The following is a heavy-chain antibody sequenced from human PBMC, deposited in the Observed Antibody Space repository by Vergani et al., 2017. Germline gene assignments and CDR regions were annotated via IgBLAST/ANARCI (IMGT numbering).Heavy chain of an antibody. J-gene: IGHJ6*02. CDR3: ARFLTGTTIYYYYGMDV. V-gene: IGHV4-4*03. Sequence: QVQLQESGPGLVKPPGTLSLTCAVSGDSISSSNWWSWVRQPPGKGLEWIGEIYHSGSTNYSPSLKSRVTISVDKSKNQFSLKLSSVTAADTAVYYCARFLTGTTIYYYYGMDVWGQGTTVTVSS. D-gene: IGHD1-20*01. CDR1: GDSISSSNW. CDR2: IYHSGST.